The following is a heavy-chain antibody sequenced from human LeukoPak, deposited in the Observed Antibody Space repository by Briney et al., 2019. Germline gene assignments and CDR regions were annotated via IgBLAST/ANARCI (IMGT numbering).Heavy chain of an antibody. D-gene: IGHD6-19*01. CDR2: IIPIFGTA. CDR3: ASAQEEEQWLVNAGYYYYYYMDV. Sequence: ASVKVSCKASGGTFSSYAISWVRQAPGQGLEWMGGIIPIFGTANYAQKFQGRVTITADESTSTAYMELSSLRSEDTAVYYCASAQEEEQWLVNAGYYYYYYMDVWGKGTTVTVSS. V-gene: IGHV1-69*13. J-gene: IGHJ6*03. CDR1: GGTFSSYA.